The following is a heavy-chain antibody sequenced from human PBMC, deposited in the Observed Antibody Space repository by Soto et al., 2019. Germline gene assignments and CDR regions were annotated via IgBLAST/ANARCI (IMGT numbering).Heavy chain of an antibody. CDR1: GGSFSGYY. Sequence: SETLSLTCAVYGGSFSGYYWSWIRQPPGKGLEWIGEINHSGSTNYNPSLKSRVTTSVDTSKNQFSLKLSSVTAADTAVYYCARDEYSSSSRSFRYPYYYYGMDVWGQGTTVTVSS. D-gene: IGHD6-6*01. V-gene: IGHV4-34*01. CDR3: ARDEYSSSSRSFRYPYYYYGMDV. CDR2: INHSGST. J-gene: IGHJ6*02.